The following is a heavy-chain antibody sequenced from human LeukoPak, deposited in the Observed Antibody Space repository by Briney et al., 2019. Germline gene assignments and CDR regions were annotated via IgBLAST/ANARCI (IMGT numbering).Heavy chain of an antibody. Sequence: ASVKVSCKASGYTFTSYDINWVRQATGQGLEWMGWMNPNSGNTGYAQKFQGRVTMTRNTSISTAYMELSSLRSEDTAVYYCARVREYGSSRKGYYYYYYGMDVWGQGTTVTVSS. CDR1: GYTFTSYD. CDR2: MNPNSGNT. CDR3: ARVREYGSSRKGYYYYYYGMDV. J-gene: IGHJ6*02. D-gene: IGHD6-6*01. V-gene: IGHV1-8*01.